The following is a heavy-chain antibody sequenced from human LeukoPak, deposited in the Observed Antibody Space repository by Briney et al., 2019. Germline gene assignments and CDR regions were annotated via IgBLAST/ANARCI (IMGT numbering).Heavy chain of an antibody. D-gene: IGHD6-19*01. Sequence: ASVKVSCKASGYTFTSYGISWVRQAPGQGLEWMGIINPSGGSTNYAQKFQGRVTMTRDTSTSTVYMELSSLRSEDTAVYYCARQIPSIAVPSSSLDYWGQGTLVTVSS. CDR2: INPSGGST. J-gene: IGHJ4*02. CDR3: ARQIPSIAVPSSSLDY. CDR1: GYTFTSYG. V-gene: IGHV1-46*01.